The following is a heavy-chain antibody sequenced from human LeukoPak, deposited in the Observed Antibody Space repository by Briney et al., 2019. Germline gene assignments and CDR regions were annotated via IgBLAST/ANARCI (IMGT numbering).Heavy chain of an antibody. CDR2: ISYSGRT. CDR1: GGSISISTYY. J-gene: IGHJ4*02. D-gene: IGHD3-22*01. CDR3: ERQSDSSGYIHT. Sequence: SETLSLTCTVSGGSISISTYYWGWIRQPPGKGLEWIESISYSGRTYYTPSLKSRVTTSVDTSKNQFSLRLSSVTAADTAVYYCERQSDSSGYIHTWGQGTLVTVSS. V-gene: IGHV4-39*01.